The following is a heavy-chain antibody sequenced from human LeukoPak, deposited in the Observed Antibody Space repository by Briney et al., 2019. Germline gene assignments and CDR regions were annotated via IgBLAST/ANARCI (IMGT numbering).Heavy chain of an antibody. CDR1: GFTFSSYA. J-gene: IGHJ4*02. Sequence: QSGGSLRLSCAASGFTFSSYAMSWVRQAPGKGLEWVSAISGSGGSTYYADSVKGRFTISRDNSKNTLYLQMNSLRAEDTAVYYCAKDLDRGWHDGSPTITVYWGQGTLVTVSS. D-gene: IGHD1-1*01. CDR3: AKDLDRGWHDGSPTITVY. V-gene: IGHV3-23*01. CDR2: ISGSGGST.